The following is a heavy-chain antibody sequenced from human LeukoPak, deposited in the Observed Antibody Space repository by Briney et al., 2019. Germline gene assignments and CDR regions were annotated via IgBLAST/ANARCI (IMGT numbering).Heavy chain of an antibody. CDR2: INHSGST. CDR3: ARGKQRIQLWLKWFDP. D-gene: IGHD5-18*01. V-gene: IGHV4-34*01. Sequence: SETLSLTCAVYGGSFSDYYWSWIRQPPGKGLEWIGEINHSGSTSYNPSLKSRVTISVDTSKNQFSLKLSSVTAADTAVYYCARGKQRIQLWLKWFDPWGQGTLVTVSS. J-gene: IGHJ5*02. CDR1: GGSFSDYY.